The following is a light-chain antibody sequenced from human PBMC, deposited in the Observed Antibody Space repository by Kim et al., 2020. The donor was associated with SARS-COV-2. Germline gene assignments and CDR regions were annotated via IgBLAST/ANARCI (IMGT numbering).Light chain of an antibody. CDR1: SGSIASKY. CDR2: EDN. J-gene: IGLJ3*02. Sequence: TVTITRTGSSGSIASKYVQRYQQRPGSAPTTVIYEDNQRPSGVPDRFSGSIDSSSNSASLTISGLKTEDEADYYCQSYDSSNQKVFGGGTQLTVL. CDR3: QSYDSSNQKV. V-gene: IGLV6-57*02.